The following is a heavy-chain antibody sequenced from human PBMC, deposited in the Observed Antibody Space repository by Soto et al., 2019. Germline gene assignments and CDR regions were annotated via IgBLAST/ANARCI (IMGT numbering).Heavy chain of an antibody. CDR2: IYYSGST. V-gene: IGHV4-39*01. J-gene: IGHJ3*02. D-gene: IGHD3-9*01. CDR1: GGSISSSSYY. CDR3: ARTSYYDILTDYYWGQSPGPYAFDI. Sequence: PSETLSLTCTVSGGSISSSSYYWGWIRQPPGKGLEWIGSIYYSGSTYYNPSLKSRVTISVDTSKNQFSLKLSSVTAADTAVYYCARTSYYDILTDYYWGQSPGPYAFDIWGQGTMVTVSS.